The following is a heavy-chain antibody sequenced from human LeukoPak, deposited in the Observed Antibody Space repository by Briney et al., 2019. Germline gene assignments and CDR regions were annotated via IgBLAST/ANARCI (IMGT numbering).Heavy chain of an antibody. CDR3: ARLESSSWYYFDY. CDR1: GYSFTSYW. Sequence: GESLKISCKGSGYSFTSYWIGWVRQMPGKGLEWMGMIYPGDSDTRYSPFFQGQVTISADKSITPAYLQWSTLKASDTAMYYCARLESSSWYYFDYWGQGTLVTVSS. J-gene: IGHJ4*02. CDR2: IYPGDSDT. V-gene: IGHV5-51*01. D-gene: IGHD6-13*01.